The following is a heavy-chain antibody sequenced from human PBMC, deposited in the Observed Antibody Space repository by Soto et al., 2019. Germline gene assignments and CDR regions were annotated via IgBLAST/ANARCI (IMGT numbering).Heavy chain of an antibody. CDR1: GFSLSSIGMC. V-gene: IGHV2-70*01. CDR2: IDWDGDE. D-gene: IGHD3-3*01. Sequence: SGPTLVNPTQTLTLTCTFSGFSLSSIGMCVSWIRQPPGKALEWLALIDWDGDEYYSTSLETRLTISKDTSKNQVVLTMSNMDPVDTATYYCARSITRSGFFNWCDSWGQGTLVTVSS. J-gene: IGHJ5*01. CDR3: ARSITRSGFFNWCDS.